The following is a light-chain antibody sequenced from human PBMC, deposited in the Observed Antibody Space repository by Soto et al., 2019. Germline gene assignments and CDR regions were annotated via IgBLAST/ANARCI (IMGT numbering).Light chain of an antibody. J-gene: IGKJ1*01. CDR1: QSVSTTY. CDR3: QQYDKRPPWT. Sequence: TQSPGTLSLSPGERATLSCRASQSVSTTYLAWYQQKPGQSPRLLIHGASTRATGIPARFSGSGSGTEFTLTISSLQSEDFAVYYCQQYDKRPPWTFGQGTKVEIK. CDR2: GAS. V-gene: IGKV3-15*01.